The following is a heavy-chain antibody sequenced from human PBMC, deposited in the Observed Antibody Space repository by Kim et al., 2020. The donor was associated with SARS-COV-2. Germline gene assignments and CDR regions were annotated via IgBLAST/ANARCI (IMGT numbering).Heavy chain of an antibody. J-gene: IGHJ4*02. Sequence: CTPSLKSGVTISVETSKSQFSLKLSSVTATDTAVYYCARHVKSGSYYDDYWGQGTLVTVSS. CDR3: ARHVKSGSYYDDY. D-gene: IGHD1-26*01. V-gene: IGHV4-39*01.